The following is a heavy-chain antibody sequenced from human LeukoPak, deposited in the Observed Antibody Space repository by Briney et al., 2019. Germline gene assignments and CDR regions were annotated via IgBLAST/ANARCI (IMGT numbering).Heavy chain of an antibody. CDR1: GFTFSSYW. CDR2: IEQDGSEK. D-gene: IGHD3-10*01. V-gene: IGHV3-7*01. CDR3: ARDLMVRGVSFDY. J-gene: IGHJ4*02. Sequence: GGSLRLSCAASGFTFSSYWMSWVRQAPGKGLEWVANIEQDGSEKYYVDSVKGRFTISRDNAKNSLYLQMNSLRAEDTAVYYCARDLMVRGVSFDYWGQGTLVTVSS.